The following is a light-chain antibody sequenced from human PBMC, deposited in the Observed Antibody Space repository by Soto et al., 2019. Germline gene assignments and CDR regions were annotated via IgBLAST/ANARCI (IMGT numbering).Light chain of an antibody. CDR3: AAWDDSLNGLV. Sequence: QSVLTQPPSASGTPGQRVTISCSGSSSNIGSNTVNWYQQLPGTAPKLLIYNNNQRPSGVPDRFSGSKSGTSASVAISGLRSEYEAEYYCAAWDDSLNGLVFGTGTK. V-gene: IGLV1-44*01. CDR1: SSNIGSNT. CDR2: NNN. J-gene: IGLJ1*01.